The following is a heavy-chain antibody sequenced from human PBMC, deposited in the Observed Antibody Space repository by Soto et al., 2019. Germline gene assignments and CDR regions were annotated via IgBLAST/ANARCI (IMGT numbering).Heavy chain of an antibody. Sequence: ASVKVSYKASGYTFTSYGISWVRQAPGQGLEWMGWISAYNGNTNYAQKLQGRVTMTTDTSTSTAYMELRSLRSDDTAVYYCARATYYYGSGSYYEFDYWGQGTLVTVSS. CDR3: ARATYYYGSGSYYEFDY. D-gene: IGHD3-10*01. V-gene: IGHV1-18*01. CDR2: ISAYNGNT. CDR1: GYTFTSYG. J-gene: IGHJ4*02.